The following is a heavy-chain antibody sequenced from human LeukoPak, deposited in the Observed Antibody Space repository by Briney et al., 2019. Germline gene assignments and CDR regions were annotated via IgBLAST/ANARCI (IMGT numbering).Heavy chain of an antibody. CDR2: IYYSGST. CDR3: ARVRLGNYDFWSGFPDDAFDI. V-gene: IGHV4-59*01. J-gene: IGHJ3*02. D-gene: IGHD3-3*01. Sequence: SETLSLTCTVSGGSISSYYWSWIRRPPGKGLEWIGYIYYSGSTNYNPSLKSRVTISVDTSKNQFSLKLSSVTAADTAVYYCARVRLGNYDFWSGFPDDAFDIWGQGTMVTVSS. CDR1: GGSISSYY.